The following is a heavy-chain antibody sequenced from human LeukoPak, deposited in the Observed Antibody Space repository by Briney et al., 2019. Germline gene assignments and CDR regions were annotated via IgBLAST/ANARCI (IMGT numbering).Heavy chain of an antibody. CDR1: GYSISSGYY. Sequence: SETLSLTCTVSGYSISSGYYWGWIRQPPGKGLEWIGSIYRSGSTYYNPSLKSRVTISVDTSKNQFSLKLSSVTAADTAVYYCARDLTGGSSWYQYYFDYWGQGTLVTVSS. D-gene: IGHD6-13*01. V-gene: IGHV4-38-2*02. CDR2: IYRSGST. CDR3: ARDLTGGSSWYQYYFDY. J-gene: IGHJ4*02.